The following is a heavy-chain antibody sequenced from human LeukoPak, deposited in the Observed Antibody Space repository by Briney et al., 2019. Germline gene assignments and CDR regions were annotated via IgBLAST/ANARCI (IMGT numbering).Heavy chain of an antibody. CDR2: IWYDGSNK. D-gene: IGHD2-2*01. V-gene: IGHV3-33*01. Sequence: GGSLRLSCAASGFTFSSYGMHWVRQAPGKGLEWVAIIWYDGSNKYYADSVKGRFTVSKENSKTTLYLQMNNLRAEDTAVYYCSTDQYHLPDYWGQGTLVTVSS. J-gene: IGHJ4*02. CDR3: STDQYHLPDY. CDR1: GFTFSSYG.